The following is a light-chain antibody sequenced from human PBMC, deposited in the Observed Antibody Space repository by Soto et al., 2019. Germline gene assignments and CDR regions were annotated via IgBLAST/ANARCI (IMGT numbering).Light chain of an antibody. J-gene: IGKJ4*01. V-gene: IGKV1-5*03. CDR1: QTISSW. Sequence: DIQMTQSPSTLSGSVGDRVTITCRASQTISSWLAWYQQKPGKAPKLLIYKASTLKSGVPSRFSGSGSRTEFTLTISSLQPDDFATYYCQQSYSIPLTFGGGTKVDIK. CDR3: QQSYSIPLT. CDR2: KAS.